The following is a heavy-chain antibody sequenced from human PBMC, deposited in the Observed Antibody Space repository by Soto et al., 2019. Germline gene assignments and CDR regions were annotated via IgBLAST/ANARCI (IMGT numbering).Heavy chain of an antibody. Sequence: QVQLVQSGAEVKKPGASVKVSCKASGYTFTNNDINWVRQATGQGLEWMGWMNPNNGNTGYAQKFQGRVTMTRDTSMSKAYRVLSSLRSEDTAVYYCAREGNLVGWFDPGGQGTLVTVSS. J-gene: IGHJ5*02. D-gene: IGHD2-2*01. CDR2: MNPNNGNT. CDR1: GYTFTNND. V-gene: IGHV1-8*01. CDR3: AREGNLVGWFDP.